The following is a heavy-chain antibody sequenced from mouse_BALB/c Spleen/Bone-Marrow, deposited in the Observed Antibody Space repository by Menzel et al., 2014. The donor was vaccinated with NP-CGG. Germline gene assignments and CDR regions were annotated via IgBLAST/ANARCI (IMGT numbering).Heavy chain of an antibody. V-gene: IGHV5-6-5*01. CDR1: GFTFSSYA. CDR2: ISSGGST. J-gene: IGHJ1*01. CDR3: ARGGLRYFDV. D-gene: IGHD3-2*02. Sequence: DVQLVESGGGLVKPGGSLKLSCAASGFTFSSYAMSWVRQTPEKRLEWVASISSGGSTYYPDSVKGRFTISRDNARNILYLQMSSLRSEDTAVYYCARGGLRYFDVWGAGTTVTVSS.